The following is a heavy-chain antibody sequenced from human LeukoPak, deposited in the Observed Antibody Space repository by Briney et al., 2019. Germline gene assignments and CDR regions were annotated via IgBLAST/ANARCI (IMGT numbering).Heavy chain of an antibody. Sequence: GGSLRLSCVASGFTFSIYTMSWVRQAPGKGLEWVSSITSSSSSMYSADSVKGRLTISRDNAKNSLYLQMNSLRAEDTAVYYCAREIVGTHKSRFDPWGQGTLVTVSS. CDR3: AREIVGTHKSRFDP. V-gene: IGHV3-21*04. J-gene: IGHJ5*02. CDR2: ITSSSSSM. CDR1: GFTFSIYT. D-gene: IGHD1-26*01.